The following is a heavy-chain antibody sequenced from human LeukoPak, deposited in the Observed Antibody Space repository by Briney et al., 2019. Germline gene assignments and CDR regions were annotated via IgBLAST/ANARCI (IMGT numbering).Heavy chain of an antibody. J-gene: IGHJ4*02. Sequence: SQTLSHTCAVSGGSISSGGYSWSWIRQPPGKGLEWIGYIYHSGSTYYNPSLKSRVTISVDRSKNQFSLKLSSVTAADTAVYYCARGEGVVPAAISYWGQGTLVTVSS. V-gene: IGHV4-30-2*01. CDR2: IYHSGST. D-gene: IGHD2-2*02. CDR3: ARGEGVVPAAISY. CDR1: GGSISSGGYS.